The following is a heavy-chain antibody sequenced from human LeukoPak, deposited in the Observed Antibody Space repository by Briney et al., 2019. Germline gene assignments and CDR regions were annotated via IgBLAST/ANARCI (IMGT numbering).Heavy chain of an antibody. D-gene: IGHD6-19*01. CDR1: GFSLSTSGVG. Sequence: ESGPTLVNPTQTLTLTCSFSGFSLSTSGVGVGWIRQPPGKALDWLALIYWDDDKRYSPSPKSRLTITKDTSKNQVVLTMTNMDPVDTATYCCAHRLGIAVAAHAFDYWGQGTLVTVSS. CDR3: AHRLGIAVAAHAFDY. J-gene: IGHJ4*02. V-gene: IGHV2-5*02. CDR2: IYWDDDK.